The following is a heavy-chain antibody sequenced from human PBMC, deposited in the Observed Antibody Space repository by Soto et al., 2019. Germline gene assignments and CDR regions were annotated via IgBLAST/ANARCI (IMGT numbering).Heavy chain of an antibody. CDR2: IIPILGIA. CDR3: AGSVDTAMVLFDY. Sequence: SVKVSCKASGGTFSSDTISWVRQAPGQGLEWMGRIIPILGIANYAQKFQGRVTITADKSTSTAYMELSSLRSEDTAVYYCAGSVDTAMVLFDYWGQGTLVTVSS. CDR1: GGTFSSDT. D-gene: IGHD5-18*01. V-gene: IGHV1-69*02. J-gene: IGHJ4*02.